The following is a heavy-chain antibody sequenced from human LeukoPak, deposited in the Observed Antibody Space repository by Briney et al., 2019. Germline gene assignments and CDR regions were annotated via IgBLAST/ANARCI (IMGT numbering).Heavy chain of an antibody. J-gene: IGHJ4*02. V-gene: IGHV5-51*01. CDR1: GYSFTNYW. D-gene: IGHD5-18*01. Sequence: GESLKISCKGSGYSFTNYWIAWVRQMPGKGLEWMGIIYPGDSDTRYRPSFQDQATISADKSISTAYLQWSSLKASDTAMYYCARHDSNPDYWGQGTLVTVSS. CDR3: ARHDSNPDY. CDR2: IYPGDSDT.